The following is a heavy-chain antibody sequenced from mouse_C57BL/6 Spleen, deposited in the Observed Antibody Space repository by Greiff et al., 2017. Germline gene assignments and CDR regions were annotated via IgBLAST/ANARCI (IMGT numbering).Heavy chain of an antibody. V-gene: IGHV5-17*01. J-gene: IGHJ1*03. CDR2: ISSGSSTI. D-gene: IGHD2-4*01. Sequence: VQLKESGGGLVKPGGSLKLSCAASGFTFSDYGMHWVRQAPEKGLEWVAYISSGSSTIYYADTVKGRFTISRDNAKNTLFLQMTSLRSEDTAMYYCARKRDYDWYFDVWGTGTTVTVSS. CDR3: ARKRDYDWYFDV. CDR1: GFTFSDYG.